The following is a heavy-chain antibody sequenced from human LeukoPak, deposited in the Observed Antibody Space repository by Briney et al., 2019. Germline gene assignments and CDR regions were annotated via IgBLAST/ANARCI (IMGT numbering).Heavy chain of an antibody. CDR1: GFTFSSYA. J-gene: IGHJ6*04. CDR2: ISGSGGST. D-gene: IGHD3-9*01. Sequence: GGSLRLPCAASGFTFSSYAMSWVRQAPGKGLEWVSAISGSGGSTYYADSVKGRFTISRDNPKNTLYLQMNSLRAEDTAVYYCAKDGALRYFGWLLEDYYYYYGMDVWGKGTTVTVSS. V-gene: IGHV3-23*01. CDR3: AKDGALRYFGWLLEDYYYYYGMDV.